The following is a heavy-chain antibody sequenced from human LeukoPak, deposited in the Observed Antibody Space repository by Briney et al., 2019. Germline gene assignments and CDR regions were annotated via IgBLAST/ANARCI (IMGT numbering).Heavy chain of an antibody. D-gene: IGHD5-24*01. CDR1: GYTSTGYY. CDR3: ARLREMATIMGYYGMDV. CDR2: INPNSGGT. V-gene: IGHV1-2*06. J-gene: IGHJ6*02. Sequence: ASVKVSCKASGYTSTGYYMHWVRQAPGQGLEWVGRINPNSGGTNYAQRFQGRVTMTRDTSISTAYMELSRLRSDDTAVYYCARLREMATIMGYYGMDVWGQGTTVTGSS.